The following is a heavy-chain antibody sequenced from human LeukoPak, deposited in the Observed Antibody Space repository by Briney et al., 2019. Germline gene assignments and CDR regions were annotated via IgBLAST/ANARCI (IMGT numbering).Heavy chain of an antibody. J-gene: IGHJ6*03. CDR2: ISGSSGNT. V-gene: IGHV1-18*01. CDR1: GYTFTSYG. CDR3: TRGTVSGLDYYYMDV. Sequence: ASVKVSCKASGYTFTSYGINWVRQAPGQGLEWMGWISGSSGNTKYAQKIQGRVTLTTDTSTRTVYMELRSLRSDDTAVYYCTRGTVSGLDYYYMDVWGKGTTVTVSS. D-gene: IGHD4-11*01.